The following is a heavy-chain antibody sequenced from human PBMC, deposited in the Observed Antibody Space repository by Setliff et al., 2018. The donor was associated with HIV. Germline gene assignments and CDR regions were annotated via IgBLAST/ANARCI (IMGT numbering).Heavy chain of an antibody. CDR3: ARGTAYYSFWSGYSQDYYYYMDV. D-gene: IGHD3-3*01. CDR2: INHSGST. CDR1: GGSFSGYY. Sequence: SETMSLTCAVYGGSFSGYYWSWIRQSPGTGLEWIGEINHSGSTKYNPSLKSRVTISVDTSKYQFSLKLGSVTAADTAVYYRARGTAYYSFWSGYSQDYYYYMDVWGKGTTVTVSS. V-gene: IGHV4-34*01. J-gene: IGHJ6*03.